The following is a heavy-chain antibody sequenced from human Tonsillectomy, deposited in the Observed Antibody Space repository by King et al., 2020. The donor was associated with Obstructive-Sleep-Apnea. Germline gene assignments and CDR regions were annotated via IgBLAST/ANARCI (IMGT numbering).Heavy chain of an antibody. J-gene: IGHJ4*02. V-gene: IGHV4-59*01. D-gene: IGHD2-8*01. CDR1: GGSISYYY. CDR3: AREPPNGDGIDY. CDR2: IYHSGST. Sequence: VQLQESGPGLVKPSETLSLTCTVSGGSISYYYWSWIRQPPGKGLEWIGYIYHSGSTNYNPSLKSRVIISVDTSKNQFSLKLSSVTAADAAVYYCAREPPNGDGIDYWGQGTLVTVSS.